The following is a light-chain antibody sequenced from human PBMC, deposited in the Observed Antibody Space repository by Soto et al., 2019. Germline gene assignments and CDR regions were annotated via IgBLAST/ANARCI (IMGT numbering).Light chain of an antibody. CDR1: QSVSNNY. J-gene: IGKJ5*01. CDR2: GAS. Sequence: EIVLTQSPGTLSLSPGETATLSCRASQSVSNNYLAWYQQKPGQAPRLLIYGASSRATGIPDRFSGSGSGTDFTLTISRLEPEDFAVYYCQQHFNGPITFGQGTRLEI. CDR3: QQHFNGPIT. V-gene: IGKV3-20*01.